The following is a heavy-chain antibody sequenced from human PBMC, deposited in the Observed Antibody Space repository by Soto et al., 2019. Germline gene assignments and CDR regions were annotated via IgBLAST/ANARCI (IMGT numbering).Heavy chain of an antibody. CDR3: AKLPNCGGDCYFDY. V-gene: IGHV3-30*02. CDR1: GFAFSSYG. J-gene: IGHJ4*02. Sequence: QVQLVESGGGVVQPGGSLRLSCATSGFAFSSYGMHWVRQAPGKGLEWVAAVRFDAINKYYADSVKGRFTISRDNSKSMVYLQMNSLRPDDTAVYYCAKLPNCGGDCYFDYWGQGTLVTVSS. CDR2: VRFDAINK. D-gene: IGHD2-21*02.